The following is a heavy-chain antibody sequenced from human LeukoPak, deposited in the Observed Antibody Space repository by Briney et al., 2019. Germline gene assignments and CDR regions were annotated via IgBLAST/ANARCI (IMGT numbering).Heavy chain of an antibody. CDR1: GFTFSSYA. J-gene: IGHJ4*02. Sequence: QTGGSLRLSCAASGFTFSSYAMSWVRQAPGKGLEWVSVISGSGFSTHYSDSVKGRFTISRDNSKNTLFLQMNSVRAEDTALYYCAKAPRVDIVASNLDHWGQGTLVTVSS. CDR3: AKAPRVDIVASNLDH. V-gene: IGHV3-23*01. CDR2: ISGSGFST. D-gene: IGHD5-12*01.